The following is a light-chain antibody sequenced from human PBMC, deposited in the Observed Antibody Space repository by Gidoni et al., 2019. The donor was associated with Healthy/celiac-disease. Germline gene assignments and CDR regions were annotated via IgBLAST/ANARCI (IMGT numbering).Light chain of an antibody. CDR3: QQSYSTPE. J-gene: IGKJ5*01. Sequence: DIQMTQSPSSLSASVGDRVTITCRASPSISSYLNWYQQKPGKAPKLLIYAASSLQSGVPSRFSGSGSGTDFTLTISSLQPEDFATYYCQQSYSTPEFGQGTRLEIK. V-gene: IGKV1-39*01. CDR2: AAS. CDR1: PSISSY.